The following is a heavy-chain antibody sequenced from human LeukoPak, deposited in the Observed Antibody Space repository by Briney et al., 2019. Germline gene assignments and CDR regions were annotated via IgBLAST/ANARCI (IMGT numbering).Heavy chain of an antibody. Sequence: PGGSLRLSCAASGFSFSSYGMHWVRQGPGKGLEWVAFIRYDGSDKYYEDSLKGRFTISRDNSKNTVYPQMNSLRAEDTAVYYCAKSHTMAQSDYGDFGYWGQGTLVTVSS. CDR1: GFSFSSYG. V-gene: IGHV3-30*02. CDR2: IRYDGSDK. D-gene: IGHD4-17*01. CDR3: AKSHTMAQSDYGDFGY. J-gene: IGHJ4*02.